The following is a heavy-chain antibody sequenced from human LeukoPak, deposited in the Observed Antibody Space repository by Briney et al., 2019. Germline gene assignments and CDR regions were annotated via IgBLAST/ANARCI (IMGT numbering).Heavy chain of an antibody. Sequence: KSSETLSLTCAVYGGSFSGYYWSWIRQPPGKGLEWIGEINHSGSTNYNPSLKSRVTISVDTSKNQFSLKLSSVTAADTAVYYCARLEAQKYSCSDYWGQGTLVTVSS. CDR2: INHSGST. D-gene: IGHD6-6*01. V-gene: IGHV4-34*01. CDR1: GGSFSGYY. J-gene: IGHJ4*02. CDR3: ARLEAQKYSCSDY.